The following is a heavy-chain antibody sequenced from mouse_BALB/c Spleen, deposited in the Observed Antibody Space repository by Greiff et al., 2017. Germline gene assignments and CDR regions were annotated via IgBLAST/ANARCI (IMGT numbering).Heavy chain of an antibody. J-gene: IGHJ2*01. CDR2: IDPETGGT. D-gene: IGHD2-4*01. CDR3: ARATMITYYFDY. Sequence: QVQLQQSGAELVRPGASVTLSCKASGYTFTDYEMHWVKQTPVHGLEWIGAIDPETGGTAYNQKFKGKATLTADKSSSTAYMELRSLTSEDSAVYYCARATMITYYFDYWGQGTTLTVSS. V-gene: IGHV1-15*01. CDR1: GYTFTDYE.